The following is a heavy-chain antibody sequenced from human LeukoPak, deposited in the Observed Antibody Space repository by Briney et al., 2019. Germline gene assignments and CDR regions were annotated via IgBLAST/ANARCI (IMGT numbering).Heavy chain of an antibody. J-gene: IGHJ4*02. V-gene: IGHV1-2*02. D-gene: IGHD2-15*01. Sequence: ASVKVSCKASGYTFTGYYMHWVRQAPGQGLEWMGWINPNSGGTNYAQKFQGRVTMTRDTSISTAYMELSRLRSDDTAVYYCAVEHCSGGSCYRILDYWGQGTLVTVSS. CDR1: GYTFTGYY. CDR2: INPNSGGT. CDR3: AVEHCSGGSCYRILDY.